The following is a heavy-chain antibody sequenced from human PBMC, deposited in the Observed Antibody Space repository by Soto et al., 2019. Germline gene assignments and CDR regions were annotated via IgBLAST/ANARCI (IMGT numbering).Heavy chain of an antibody. D-gene: IGHD5-12*01. CDR3: ARVDIVPTNWFDP. CDR1: GGSFSGYY. CDR2: INHRGYT. Sequence: QVQLQQWGAGLLKPSETLSLTCAVYGGSFSGYYWSWIRQPPGKGLEWIGEINHRGYTTYNPSLKSRVTISVDTSKNQFSLKLSSVTAADTAVYYCARVDIVPTNWFDPWGQGTPVTVSS. J-gene: IGHJ5*02. V-gene: IGHV4-34*01.